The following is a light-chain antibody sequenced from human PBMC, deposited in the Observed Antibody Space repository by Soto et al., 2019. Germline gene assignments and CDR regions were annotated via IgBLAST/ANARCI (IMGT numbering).Light chain of an antibody. CDR3: QQYYSYPLT. CDR1: QGISSY. J-gene: IGKJ3*01. Sequence: AIRMTQSPSSLSASTGDRVTITCRASQGISSYLAWYQQKPGKAPKLLIYAASTLQSGVTSRFSGSGSGTDCTLTISCLQSEDFAPYYCQQYYSYPLTFGPGTKVYIK. CDR2: AAS. V-gene: IGKV1-8*01.